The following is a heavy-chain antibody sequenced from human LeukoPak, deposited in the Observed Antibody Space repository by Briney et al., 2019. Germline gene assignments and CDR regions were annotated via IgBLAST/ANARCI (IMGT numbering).Heavy chain of an antibody. J-gene: IGHJ6*04. CDR2: ISYDGSNK. CDR1: GFTFSSYA. V-gene: IGHV3-30*04. Sequence: GKSLRLSCAASGFTFSSYAMHWVRQAPGKGLEWEAVISYDGSNKHYADSMKGRFTISRDDSKSTLYLQMNSLRPEDTAVYYCARGGGVPAASYFYAMDVWGKGTTVTVSS. CDR3: ARGGGVPAASYFYAMDV. D-gene: IGHD2-2*01.